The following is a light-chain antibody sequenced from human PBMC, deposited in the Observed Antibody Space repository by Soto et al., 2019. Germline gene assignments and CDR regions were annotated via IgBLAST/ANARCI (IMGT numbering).Light chain of an antibody. Sequence: QSVLTQPPSVSAAPGQRVTISCSGSGSNIGNNYVSWYQQLPGTAPKLLIYDNNKRPSGVPDRFSGSISGTSATLGITGLQTGDEADYYCGTWDSSLTASVFGGGTQLTSS. V-gene: IGLV1-51*01. CDR1: GSNIGNNY. CDR2: DNN. CDR3: GTWDSSLTASV. J-gene: IGLJ7*01.